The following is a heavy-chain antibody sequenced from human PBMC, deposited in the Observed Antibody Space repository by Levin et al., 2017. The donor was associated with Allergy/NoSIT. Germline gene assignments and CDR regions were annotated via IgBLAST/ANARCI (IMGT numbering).Heavy chain of an antibody. CDR1: GGSFSGYY. Sequence: SETLSLTCAVYGGSFSGYYWSWIRQPPGKGLEWIGEINHSGSTNYNPSLKSRVTISVDTSKNQFSLKLSSVTAADTAVYYCASVRGYSYGWLDSPDYWGQGTLVTVSS. CDR3: ASVRGYSYGWLDSPDY. CDR2: INHSGST. V-gene: IGHV4-34*01. D-gene: IGHD5-18*01. J-gene: IGHJ4*02.